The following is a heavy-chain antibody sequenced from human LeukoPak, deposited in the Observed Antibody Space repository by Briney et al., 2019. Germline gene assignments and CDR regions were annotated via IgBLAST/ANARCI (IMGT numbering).Heavy chain of an antibody. D-gene: IGHD3-22*01. V-gene: IGHV4-39*01. J-gene: IGHJ5*02. CDR1: GGSISSSSYY. CDR2: IYYSGST. Sequence: PSETLSLTCTVSGGSISSSSYYWGWIRQPPGKGLEWVGSIYYSGSTYYNPSLKSRVTISVDTSKNQFSLKLSSVTAADTALYYCARRVVIGFCWFDPWGQGTLVTVSS. CDR3: ARRVVIGFCWFDP.